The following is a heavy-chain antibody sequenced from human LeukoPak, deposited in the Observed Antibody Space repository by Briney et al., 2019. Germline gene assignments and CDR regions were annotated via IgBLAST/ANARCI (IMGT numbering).Heavy chain of an antibody. CDR2: VYSGGST. CDR3: ARFLDSSATPFDY. J-gene: IGHJ4*02. CDR1: GFTVSSKY. D-gene: IGHD3-22*01. V-gene: IGHV3-53*01. Sequence: GGSLRLSCAASGFTVSSKYMSWVRQAPGKGLEWVSVVYSGGSTNYADSVKGRFTISRDNSKNTLYLQMNSLRAEDTAVYYCARFLDSSATPFDYWGQETLVTVSS.